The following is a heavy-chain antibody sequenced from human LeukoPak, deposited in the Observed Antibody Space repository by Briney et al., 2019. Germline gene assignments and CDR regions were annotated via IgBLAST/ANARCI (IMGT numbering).Heavy chain of an antibody. CDR1: GFTFNKYT. J-gene: IGHJ4*02. CDR3: AKDRSSGWSFDY. V-gene: IGHV3-30*02. D-gene: IGHD6-19*01. Sequence: GGSLRLSCAASGFTFNKYTMNWVRQAPGKGLEWVAFIRYDGSNKYYADSVKGRFTISRDNSKNTLYLQMNSLRAEDTAVYYCAKDRSSGWSFDYWGQGTLVTVSS. CDR2: IRYDGSNK.